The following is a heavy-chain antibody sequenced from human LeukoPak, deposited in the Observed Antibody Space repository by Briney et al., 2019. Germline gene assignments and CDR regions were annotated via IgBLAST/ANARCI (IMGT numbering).Heavy chain of an antibody. CDR2: VYNSGDT. J-gene: IGHJ4*02. V-gene: IGHV4-59*12. D-gene: IGHD3-10*01. CDR1: GGSTSSDY. CDR3: ARAGADGGSGSYERAIHYYFDY. Sequence: SETLSLTCTVSGGSTSSDYWSWIRQSPGKGLEWVGYVYNSGDTGKNPSLKSRVTILLDTSKNQFSLKLSSVTAADTAVYYCARAGADGGSGSYERAIHYYFDYWGQGTLVTVSS.